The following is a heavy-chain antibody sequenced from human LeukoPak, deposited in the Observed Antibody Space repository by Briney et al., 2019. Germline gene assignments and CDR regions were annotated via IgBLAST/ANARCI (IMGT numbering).Heavy chain of an antibody. J-gene: IGHJ4*02. Sequence: PGGSLRLSCAASGFTFSSYSMNWVRQAPGKGLEWVSSISSSSSYIYYADSVKGRFTISRDNAKNSLYLQMNSLRAEDTAVYYCAGALTIFGVVVGYWGQGTLVTASS. CDR3: AGALTIFGVVVGY. V-gene: IGHV3-21*01. D-gene: IGHD3-3*01. CDR2: ISSSSSYI. CDR1: GFTFSSYS.